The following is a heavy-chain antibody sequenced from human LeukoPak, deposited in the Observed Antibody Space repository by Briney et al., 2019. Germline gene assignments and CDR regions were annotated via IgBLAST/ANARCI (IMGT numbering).Heavy chain of an antibody. CDR3: ARAPKGRFSSSWQQDY. Sequence: ASVKISCKVSGGTLTGLSIHWVRQAPGKGLEWMGGYAPEEGETIYAKKFQGRVTMTEDTSSNTAYMQLSSLRSDDTAVYYCARAPKGRFSSSWQQDYWGQGTLVTVSS. V-gene: IGHV1-24*01. J-gene: IGHJ4*02. CDR2: YAPEEGET. D-gene: IGHD6-13*01. CDR1: GGTLTGLS.